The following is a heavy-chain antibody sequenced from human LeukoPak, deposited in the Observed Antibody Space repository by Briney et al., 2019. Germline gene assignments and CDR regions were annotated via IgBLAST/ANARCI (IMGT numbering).Heavy chain of an antibody. D-gene: IGHD1-26*01. CDR1: GGSISSSSYY. V-gene: IGHV4-39*01. J-gene: IGHJ4*02. CDR2: IYYTGST. Sequence: PSETLSLTCTVSGGSISSSSYYWGWIRQPPGKGLEWIGSIYYTGSTYYNPSLKSRVTISVDTSKNQFSLKLSSVTAADTAVYYCARLPTAGWELYFDYWGQGTLVTVSS. CDR3: ARLPTAGWELYFDY.